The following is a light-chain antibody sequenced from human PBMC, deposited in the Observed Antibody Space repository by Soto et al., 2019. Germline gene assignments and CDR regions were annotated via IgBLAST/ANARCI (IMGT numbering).Light chain of an antibody. J-gene: IGKJ3*01. CDR1: QDIRKY. CDR3: QRYDNLPPFT. CDR2: GAS. V-gene: IGKV1-33*01. Sequence: DLPMTQSPSSLSASVGDRVTITCQASQDIRKYLNWYQQKPGRAPKLLIYGASNLETGVPSRFSGSGYGTDFIFPVSSLQPEDVATYYCQRYDNLPPFTFGPGTKVAIK.